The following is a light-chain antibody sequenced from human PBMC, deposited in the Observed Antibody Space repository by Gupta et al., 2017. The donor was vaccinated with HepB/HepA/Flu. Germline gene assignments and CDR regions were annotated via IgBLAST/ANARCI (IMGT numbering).Light chain of an antibody. CDR2: KDS. Sequence: SYALTPPPSVSVSPGQTARITCSGDALPKQYAYWYQQKPGQAPVLVIYKDSERPSGIPERFSGSSSGTTVTLTISGVQAEDEADYYCQSADSSGTHEVFGGGTKLTVL. J-gene: IGLJ3*02. V-gene: IGLV3-25*03. CDR3: QSADSSGTHEV. CDR1: ALPKQY.